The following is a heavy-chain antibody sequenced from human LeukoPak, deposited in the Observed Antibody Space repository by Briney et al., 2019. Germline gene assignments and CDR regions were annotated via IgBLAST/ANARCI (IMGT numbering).Heavy chain of an antibody. V-gene: IGHV3-23*01. CDR2: ISHDGMNS. D-gene: IGHD6-19*01. CDR3: AKDGAQYSSGPECDP. Sequence: GGSLRLSCAASGLHFSGTAMSWVRQAPGKGLKWVSAISHDGMNSYYADSVKGRFTISRDNSKKTVSLEMSSLTAADTGVYYCAKDGAQYSSGPECDPRGQGALVTVSP. J-gene: IGHJ5*02. CDR1: GLHFSGTA.